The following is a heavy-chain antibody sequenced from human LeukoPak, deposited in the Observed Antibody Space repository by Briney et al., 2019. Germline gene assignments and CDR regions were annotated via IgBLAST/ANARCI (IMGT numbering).Heavy chain of an antibody. V-gene: IGHV1-2*02. CDR1: GYTFTGYY. CDR2: INPNSGGT. Sequence: GASVKVSCKASGYTFTGYYIHWVRQAPGQGLEWMGWINPNSGGTNYAQKFQGRVTMTRDTSISTAYMELSRLRSDDTAVYYCARDHGYSYGYYFDYWGQGTLVTVSS. J-gene: IGHJ4*02. D-gene: IGHD5-18*01. CDR3: ARDHGYSYGYYFDY.